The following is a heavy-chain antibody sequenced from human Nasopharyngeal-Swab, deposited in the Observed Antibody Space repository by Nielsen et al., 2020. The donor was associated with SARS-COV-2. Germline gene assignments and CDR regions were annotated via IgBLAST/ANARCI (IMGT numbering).Heavy chain of an antibody. J-gene: IGHJ4*02. CDR2: ISSSSSYI. D-gene: IGHD6-13*01. CDR3: ARDLNPSYSRAFDY. V-gene: IGHV3-21*01. Sequence: VRQAPGKGLEWVSSISSSSSYIYYADSVKGRFIISRDNAKNSLYLQMNSLRAEDTAVYYCARDLNPSYSRAFDYWGRGTLVTVSS.